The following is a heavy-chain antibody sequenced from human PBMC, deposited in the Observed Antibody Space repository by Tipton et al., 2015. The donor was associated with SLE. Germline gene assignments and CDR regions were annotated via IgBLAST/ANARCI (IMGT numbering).Heavy chain of an antibody. Sequence: SLRLFCAASGFTFDDYAMHWVRHAPGKGLEWVSGISWNSGSIGYADSVKGRFTISRDNAKNSLYLQMNSLRAEDTAMYYCAKESREAAGLYYYGMDVWGQGTTVTVSS. CDR2: ISWNSGSI. J-gene: IGHJ6*02. D-gene: IGHD6-13*01. CDR3: AKESREAAGLYYYGMDV. V-gene: IGHV3-9*01. CDR1: GFTFDDYA.